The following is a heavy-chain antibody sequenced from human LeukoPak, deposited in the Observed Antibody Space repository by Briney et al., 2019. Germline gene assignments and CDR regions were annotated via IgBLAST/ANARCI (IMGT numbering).Heavy chain of an antibody. J-gene: IGHJ4*02. V-gene: IGHV3-15*01. CDR3: TLYDSGKIDY. D-gene: IGHD3-10*01. Sequence: GGSLRLSCAASGFTFSNTWMNWVRQAPGRGLEWVGRITSKTDGETALYAAPVKGRLTISRDDSQNTLYLQMNSLKIEDTAVYYCTLYDSGKIDYWGQGTLVTVSS. CDR1: GFTFSNTW. CDR2: ITSKTDGETA.